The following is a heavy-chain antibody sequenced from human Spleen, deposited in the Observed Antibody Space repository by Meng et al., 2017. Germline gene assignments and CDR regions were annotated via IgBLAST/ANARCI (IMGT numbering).Heavy chain of an antibody. CDR2: ISFNGRTT. CDR1: GFSFSSYS. J-gene: IGHJ6*02. CDR3: AKAHLTLVRGVMYYYGMDV. V-gene: IGHV3-9*01. D-gene: IGHD3-10*01. Sequence: SLKISCAASGFSFSSYSMNWVRQAPGKGLEWVSGISFNGRTTGYADSVKGRFTISRENDKNSLYLQMNSLRGEDTAFYYCAKAHLTLVRGVMYYYGMDVWGQGTTVTVSS.